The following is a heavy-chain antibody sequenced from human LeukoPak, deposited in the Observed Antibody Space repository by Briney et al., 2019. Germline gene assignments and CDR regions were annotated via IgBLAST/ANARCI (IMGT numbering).Heavy chain of an antibody. Sequence: GASVKVSCKASGYTFTSYGISWVRQASGQGLEWMGWISAYNGNTNYAQKLQGRVTMTTDTSTSTAYMELRSLRSDDTAVYYCARNFDWLLSINWFDPWGQGTLVTVSS. V-gene: IGHV1-18*01. D-gene: IGHD3-9*01. CDR3: ARNFDWLLSINWFDP. CDR2: ISAYNGNT. CDR1: GYTFTSYG. J-gene: IGHJ5*02.